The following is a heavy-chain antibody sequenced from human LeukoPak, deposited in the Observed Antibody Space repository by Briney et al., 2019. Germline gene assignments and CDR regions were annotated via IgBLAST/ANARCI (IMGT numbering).Heavy chain of an antibody. CDR2: IYYSGST. J-gene: IGHJ2*01. V-gene: IGHV4-39*07. Sequence: SETLSLTCTVSGGSISSSSYYWGWIRQPPGKGLEWIGSIYYSGSTYYNPSLKSRVTISVDTSKNQFSLKLSSVTAADTAVYYCARALNWVTSDWYFDLWGRGTLVTVSS. CDR3: ARALNWVTSDWYFDL. D-gene: IGHD7-27*01. CDR1: GGSISSSSYY.